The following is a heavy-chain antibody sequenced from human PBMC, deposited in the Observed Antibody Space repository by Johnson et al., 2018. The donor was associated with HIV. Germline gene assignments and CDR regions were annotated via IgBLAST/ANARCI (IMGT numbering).Heavy chain of an antibody. Sequence: VHLVESGGGLVQPGGSLRLSCAASGFTFSSYWMSWVRQAPGKGLEWVANIKQDGSEKYYVDSVKGRFTISRDTAKNSLYLQMNSLRAEDTAVYYCASCEYSSPRGAFDIWGQGTMVTVSS. CDR1: GFTFSSYW. CDR2: IKQDGSEK. V-gene: IGHV3-7*05. D-gene: IGHD6-6*01. J-gene: IGHJ3*02. CDR3: ASCEYSSPRGAFDI.